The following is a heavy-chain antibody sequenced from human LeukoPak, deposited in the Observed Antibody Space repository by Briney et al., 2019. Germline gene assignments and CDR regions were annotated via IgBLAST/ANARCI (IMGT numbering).Heavy chain of an antibody. CDR2: IKQDGSEK. Sequence: ETLSLTCTVSGGSISSYYWSWVRQAPGKGPEWVANIKQDGSEKYYVDSVKGRFTISRDNAKNSLYLQMNSLRAEDTAVYYCARSSGRPLDYWGQGTLVTVSS. J-gene: IGHJ4*02. V-gene: IGHV3-7*01. CDR3: ARSSGRPLDY. D-gene: IGHD3-10*01. CDR1: GGSISSYY.